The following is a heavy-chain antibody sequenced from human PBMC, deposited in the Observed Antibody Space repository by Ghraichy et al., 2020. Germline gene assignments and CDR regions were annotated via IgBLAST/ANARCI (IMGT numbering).Heavy chain of an antibody. CDR2: INPNSGGT. CDR3: ARDRFCSGGSCYRGYFDY. CDR1: GSTVTGYY. Sequence: ASVKVSCKACGSTVTGYYMHWVRQSPVQGLEWMGRINPNSGGTNYAQKFQGRVTMTRDTSINTAYMELNRLRSDDTAVYYCARDRFCSGGSCYRGYFDYWGQGTLVTVS. D-gene: IGHD2-15*01. J-gene: IGHJ4*02. V-gene: IGHV1-2*06.